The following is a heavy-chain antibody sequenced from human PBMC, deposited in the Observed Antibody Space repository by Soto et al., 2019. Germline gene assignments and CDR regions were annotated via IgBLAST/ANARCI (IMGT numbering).Heavy chain of an antibody. D-gene: IGHD6-13*01. J-gene: IGHJ1*01. CDR1: GFTFSSYA. CDR3: AKEPLAASFQH. Sequence: GGSLRLSCAASGFTFSSYAMSWVRQAPGKGLEWVSAISGRGGSTYYADSVKGRFIISRDNSKNTLYLQMNSLRAEDTAVYYCAKEPLAASFQHWGQGTLVTVSS. CDR2: ISGRGGST. V-gene: IGHV3-23*01.